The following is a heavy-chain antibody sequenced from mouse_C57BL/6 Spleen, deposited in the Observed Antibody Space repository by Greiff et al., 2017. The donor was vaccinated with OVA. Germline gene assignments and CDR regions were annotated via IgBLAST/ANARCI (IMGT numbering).Heavy chain of an antibody. CDR3: ARGESGTFAY. J-gene: IGHJ3*01. CDR1: GFTFSSYA. D-gene: IGHD4-1*01. V-gene: IGHV5-4*03. Sequence: EVMLVESGGGLVKPGGSLKLSCAASGFTFSSYAMSWVRQTPEKRLEWVATISDGGSYTYYPDNVKGRFTISRDNAKNNLYLQMSHLKSEDTAMYYCARGESGTFAYWGQGTLVTVSA. CDR2: ISDGGSYT.